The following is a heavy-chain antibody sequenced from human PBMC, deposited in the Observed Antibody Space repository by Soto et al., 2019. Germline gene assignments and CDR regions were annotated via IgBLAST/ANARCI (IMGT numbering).Heavy chain of an antibody. Sequence: QVQLVQSGAEVKKPGSSVKVSCKASGGTFSSYTISWVRQAPGQGLEWMGRIIPILGIANYAQKFQGRVTITADKSTSTAYMELSSLRSEDTAVYYCARDGAAARFHQFDYWGQGTLVTVSS. CDR1: GGTFSSYT. J-gene: IGHJ4*02. D-gene: IGHD6-6*01. CDR3: ARDGAAARFHQFDY. CDR2: IIPILGIA. V-gene: IGHV1-69*08.